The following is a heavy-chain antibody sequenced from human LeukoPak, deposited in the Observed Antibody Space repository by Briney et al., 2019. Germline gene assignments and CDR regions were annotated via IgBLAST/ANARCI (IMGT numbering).Heavy chain of an antibody. V-gene: IGHV3-30-3*01. Sequence: GGSLRLSCAASGFTFSSYAMHWVRQAPGEGPEWVAVISYDGSSKYYADSVKGRFTISRDNSKNTLYLQMSSLRAEDTAVYYCARGLIWGSYRLYYFDYWGQGTLVTVSS. D-gene: IGHD3-16*02. CDR1: GFTFSSYA. CDR3: ARGLIWGSYRLYYFDY. J-gene: IGHJ4*02. CDR2: ISYDGSSK.